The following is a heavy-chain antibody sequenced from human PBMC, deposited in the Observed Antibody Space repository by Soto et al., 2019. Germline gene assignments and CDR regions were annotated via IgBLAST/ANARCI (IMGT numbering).Heavy chain of an antibody. Sequence: QVQLVQSGAEVKKPGSSVKVSCKASGGTFSSYAINWVRQAPGQGLEWMGGIIAIFGTANYAQKFQGRVTITADESTSTAYMELSSLRPEDTAVYYYARVPSRYYYYGMDVWGQGTTVTVSS. V-gene: IGHV1-69*12. CDR3: ARVPSRYYYYGMDV. D-gene: IGHD6-6*01. CDR1: GGTFSSYA. CDR2: IIAIFGTA. J-gene: IGHJ6*02.